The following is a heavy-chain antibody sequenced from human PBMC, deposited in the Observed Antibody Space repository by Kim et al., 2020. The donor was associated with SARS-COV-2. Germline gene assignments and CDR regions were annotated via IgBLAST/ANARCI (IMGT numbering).Heavy chain of an antibody. CDR3: ARGRGSWSYYYYYMDV. V-gene: IGHV4-34*01. Sequence: SETLSLTCAVYGGSFSGYYWSWIRQPPGKGLEWIGEINHSGSTNYNPSLKSRVTISVDTSKNQFSLKLSSVTAADTAVYYCARGRGSWSYYYYYMDVWG. D-gene: IGHD6-13*01. J-gene: IGHJ6*03. CDR1: GGSFSGYY. CDR2: INHSGST.